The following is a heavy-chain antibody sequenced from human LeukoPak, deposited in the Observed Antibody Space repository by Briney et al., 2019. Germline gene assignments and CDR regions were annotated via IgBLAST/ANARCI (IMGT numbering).Heavy chain of an antibody. CDR3: ARHEYSSWGRNAFDI. CDR2: IYHNWST. Sequence: SETLSLTCAVSGYSISSGYFWGWLRQPPGKGLEWIGSIYHNWSTYYNPSLKSRVTISVDTSKNQFSLKLSSVTAADTAVYYCARHEYSSWGRNAFDIWGQGTMVTVSS. V-gene: IGHV4-38-2*01. J-gene: IGHJ3*02. D-gene: IGHD6-6*01. CDR1: GYSISSGYF.